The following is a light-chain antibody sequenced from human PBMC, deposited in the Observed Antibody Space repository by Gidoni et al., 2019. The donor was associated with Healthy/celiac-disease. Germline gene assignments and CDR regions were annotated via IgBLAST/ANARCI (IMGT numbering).Light chain of an antibody. CDR1: SSNIGSNY. CDR2: RNN. Sequence: QSVLTQPPSASWTPGQRVTISCSGSSSNIGSNYVYWYQQLPGTAPKLLIYRNNQRPSGVPDRFSGSKSGTSASLAISGLRSEDEADYYCAAWDDSLSGPVVGGGTKLTVL. CDR3: AAWDDSLSGPV. V-gene: IGLV1-47*01. J-gene: IGLJ2*01.